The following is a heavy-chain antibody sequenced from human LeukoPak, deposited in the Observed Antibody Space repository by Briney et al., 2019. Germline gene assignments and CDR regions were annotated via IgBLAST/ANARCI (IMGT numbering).Heavy chain of an antibody. CDR2: IYPGDSDT. D-gene: IGHD5-18*01. CDR1: GYIFTSYW. V-gene: IGHV5-51*01. Sequence: GESLKISCKGSGYIFTSYWIGWVRQMPGKGLEWMGIIYPGDSDTRYSPSFQGQVTISADKSISTAYLQWSSLKASDTAMYYCARRNEYSYGPIGYWGQGTLVTVSS. J-gene: IGHJ4*02. CDR3: ARRNEYSYGPIGY.